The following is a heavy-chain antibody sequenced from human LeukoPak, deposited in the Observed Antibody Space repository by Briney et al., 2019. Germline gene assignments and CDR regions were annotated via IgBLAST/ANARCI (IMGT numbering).Heavy chain of an antibody. Sequence: ASVKVSCKVSGYTLTELSMHWVRQAPGKGLEWMGGFDPEDGETIYAQKFQGRVTMTEDTSTDTAYMELSSLRSEDTAVYYCATPRIAARPLRYWGQGTLVTVSS. J-gene: IGHJ4*02. CDR3: ATPRIAARPLRY. CDR2: FDPEDGET. CDR1: GYTLTELS. D-gene: IGHD6-6*01. V-gene: IGHV1-24*01.